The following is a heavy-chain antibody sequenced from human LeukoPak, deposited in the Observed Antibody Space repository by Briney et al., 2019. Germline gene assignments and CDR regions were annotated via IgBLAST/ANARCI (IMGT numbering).Heavy chain of an antibody. D-gene: IGHD6-13*01. CDR1: GGSISSYY. CDR3: ARRGIAAAGYDY. V-gene: IGHV4-59*08. J-gene: IGHJ4*02. CDR2: IYYSGTT. Sequence: PSETLSLTCFVSGGSISSYYWSWIRQPPGKGLEWIGYIYYSGTTNYNPSLKSRVTILVDTSKNQFSLNLSSVTAADTAVYYCARRGIAAAGYDYWGQGTLVTVSS.